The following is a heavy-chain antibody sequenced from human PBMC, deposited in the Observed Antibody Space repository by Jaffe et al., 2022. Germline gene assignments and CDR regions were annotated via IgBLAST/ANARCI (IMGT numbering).Heavy chain of an antibody. CDR1: GASISSYY. V-gene: IGHV4-59*01. D-gene: IGHD3-22*01. Sequence: QVQLQESGPGLVKPSETLSLTCTVSGASISSYYWSWIRQPPGKGLEWIGYIYYSGSSNYNPSLRSRVTISVDTSKNQFSLKLSSVTAADTAVYYCARGSGESSGYYLPDYWGQGTLVTVSS. CDR2: IYYSGSS. J-gene: IGHJ4*02. CDR3: ARGSGESSGYYLPDY.